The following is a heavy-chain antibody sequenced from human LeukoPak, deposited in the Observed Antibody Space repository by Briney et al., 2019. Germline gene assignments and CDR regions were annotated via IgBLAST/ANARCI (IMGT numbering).Heavy chain of an antibody. Sequence: SETLSLTCAVYDESFSGYYWSWIRQPPGKGLEWIGEINHSGSTNYNPSLKSRVTISVDTSKNQFSLKLSSVTAADTAVYYCARGGGSGWYVDNWGQGTLVTVSS. J-gene: IGHJ4*02. V-gene: IGHV4-34*01. CDR1: DESFSGYY. CDR2: INHSGST. D-gene: IGHD6-19*01. CDR3: ARGGGSGWYVDN.